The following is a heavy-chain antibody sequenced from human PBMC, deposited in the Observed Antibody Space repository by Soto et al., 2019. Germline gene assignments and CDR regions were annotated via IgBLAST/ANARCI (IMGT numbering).Heavy chain of an antibody. CDR3: TRDCSGGICYPGTLHHWYFDL. D-gene: IGHD2-15*01. Sequence: EVQLVESGGGLVKPGGALTLSCAASGFTFSNAWMSWVRQAPGKGLEWVGRIKVKTDGGTTDYAAPVTGRFTISRDDSKNTLYMQMNSLKTEDTAVYHCTRDCSGGICYPGTLHHWYFDLWGRGTLVTVSS. V-gene: IGHV3-15*01. CDR1: GFTFSNAW. CDR2: IKVKTDGGTT. J-gene: IGHJ2*01.